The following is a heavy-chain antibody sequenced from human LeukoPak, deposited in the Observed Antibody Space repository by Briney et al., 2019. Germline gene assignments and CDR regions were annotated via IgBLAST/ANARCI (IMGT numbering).Heavy chain of an antibody. J-gene: IGHJ4*02. D-gene: IGHD4-17*01. CDR3: ATYDDRLVLNY. CDR1: GGSISSSSYY. V-gene: IGHV4-61*05. Sequence: SETLSLTCTVSGGSISSSSYYWSWIRQPPGKGLEWIGYIYYNGSTNYNPSLKSRVTMSVDTSKNQFSLRLTSVTAADPAVYYCATYDDRLVLNYWGQGILVIVSS. CDR2: IYYNGST.